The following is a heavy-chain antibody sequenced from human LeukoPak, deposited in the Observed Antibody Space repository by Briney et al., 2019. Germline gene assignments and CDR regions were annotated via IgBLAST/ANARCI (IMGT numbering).Heavy chain of an antibody. V-gene: IGHV3-33*08. CDR2: IWYGGSNK. CDR3: AIADFWSALEDY. Sequence: GGSLRLSCAASGFTFSSYGMHWVRQAPGKGLEWVAVIWYGGSNKYYADSVKGRFTISRDNSKNTLYLQMNSLRAEDTAVYYCAIADFWSALEDYWGQGTLVTVSS. D-gene: IGHD3-3*01. CDR1: GFTFSSYG. J-gene: IGHJ4*02.